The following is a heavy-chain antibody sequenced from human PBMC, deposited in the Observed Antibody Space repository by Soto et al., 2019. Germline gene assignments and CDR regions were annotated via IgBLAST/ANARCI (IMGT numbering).Heavy chain of an antibody. CDR3: ARDPRGPAVTPPRYYYGMDV. J-gene: IGHJ6*02. CDR2: IYTSGST. Sequence: SETLALSCTVSGGSISIYYWSWIRQTAGKGLEWIGRIYTSGSTNYNPSLKSRVTMSVVTSKNQFSLKLSSVTAADTAVYYCARDPRGPAVTPPRYYYGMDVWGQGTTVTVSS. D-gene: IGHD4-17*01. CDR1: GGSISIYY. V-gene: IGHV4-4*07.